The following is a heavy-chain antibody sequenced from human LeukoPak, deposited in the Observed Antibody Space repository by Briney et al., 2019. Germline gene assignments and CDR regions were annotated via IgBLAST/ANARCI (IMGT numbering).Heavy chain of an antibody. CDR3: TRVAGCSSTSCYSNWFDP. V-gene: IGHV3-74*01. CDR2: INSDGSST. D-gene: IGHD2-2*02. CDR1: GFTFSSYW. Sequence: GGSLRLSCAASGFTFSSYWMHWVRQAPGKGLVWVSRINSDGSSTSYADSVEGRFTISRDNAKNTLYLQMNSLRAEDTAVYYCTRVAGCSSTSCYSNWFDPWGQGTLVTVSS. J-gene: IGHJ5*02.